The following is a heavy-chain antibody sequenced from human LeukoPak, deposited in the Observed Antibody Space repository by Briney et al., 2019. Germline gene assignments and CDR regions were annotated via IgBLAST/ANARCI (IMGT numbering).Heavy chain of an antibody. J-gene: IGHJ4*02. CDR1: GYSFSDYW. CDR3: ARVGSGATPFDF. Sequence: GESLQISCEASGYSFSDYWIGWVRQMPGKGLEWMGIIYPSDSHTRYSPSFQGQVTISADKSIGTAYLQWSSLKASDTAMYYCARVGSGATPFDFWGQGTLVTVSS. CDR2: IYPSDSHT. V-gene: IGHV5-51*01. D-gene: IGHD5-24*01.